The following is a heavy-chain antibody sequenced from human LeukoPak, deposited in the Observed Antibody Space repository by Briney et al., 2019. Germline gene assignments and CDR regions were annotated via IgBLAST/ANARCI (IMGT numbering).Heavy chain of an antibody. CDR3: ARARPSSGYSYGYPDY. CDR1: GASISSGDYY. D-gene: IGHD5-18*01. J-gene: IGHJ4*02. V-gene: IGHV4-30-4*01. CDR2: IYYSGST. Sequence: SETLSLTCTVSGASISSGDYYWSWIRQPPGKGLECIGHIYYSGSTYYNPSLKSRVTISVDTSKNQFSLKLSSVTAADTAVYYCARARPSSGYSYGYPDYWGQGTLVTVSS.